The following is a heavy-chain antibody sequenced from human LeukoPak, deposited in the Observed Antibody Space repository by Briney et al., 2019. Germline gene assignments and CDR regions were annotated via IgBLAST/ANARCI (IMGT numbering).Heavy chain of an antibody. CDR3: ARTLRLRPFEY. CDR1: GGSFSGYY. D-gene: IGHD5-12*01. CDR2: INHSGST. J-gene: IGHJ4*02. Sequence: PWETLSLTCAVYGGSFSGYYWSWIRQPPGKGLEWIGEINHSGSTNYNPSLKSRVTISVDTSKNQFSLKLSSVTAADTAVYYCARTLRLRPFEYWGQGTLVTVSS. V-gene: IGHV4-34*01.